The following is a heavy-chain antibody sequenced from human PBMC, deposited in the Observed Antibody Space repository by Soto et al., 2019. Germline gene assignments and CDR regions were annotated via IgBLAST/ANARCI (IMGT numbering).Heavy chain of an antibody. CDR3: ARLYMVRGVMDWFDP. Sequence: SETLSLTCTVSGGSISSSSFYWGWVRQPPGKGLEWIGSIYFAGATSYNPSLKSRVTFSIDTSKNQFSLKLSSVTAADTAVYYCARLYMVRGVMDWFDPWGQGTLVTVS. J-gene: IGHJ5*02. D-gene: IGHD3-10*01. CDR1: GGSISSSSFY. V-gene: IGHV4-39*07. CDR2: IYFAGAT.